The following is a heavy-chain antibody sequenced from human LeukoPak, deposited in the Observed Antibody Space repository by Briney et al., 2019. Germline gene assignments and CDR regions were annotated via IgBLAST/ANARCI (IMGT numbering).Heavy chain of an antibody. V-gene: IGHV3-48*01. J-gene: IGHJ6*03. Sequence: GESLRLSCAASGFSFRSYTMNWVRQPPGKGLEWVSNIGTSSTTIYYADSVKGRFTISRDNAKNSLYLQMNSLRADDTAVYYCARFAAGGSYYYYMDVWGKGTTVTVSS. CDR2: IGTSSTTI. D-gene: IGHD6-25*01. CDR3: ARFAAGGSYYYYMDV. CDR1: GFSFRSYT.